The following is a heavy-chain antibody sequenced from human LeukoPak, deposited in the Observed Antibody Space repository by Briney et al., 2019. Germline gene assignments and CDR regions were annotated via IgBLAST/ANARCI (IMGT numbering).Heavy chain of an antibody. Sequence: SETLSLTCTVSGYSISSGYYWGWIRQPPGKGLEWIGSNYHSGSTYYNPSLKSRVTISVDTSKNQFSLKLSSVTAADTAVYYCARGPGGYYGSGSYPLDYWGQGTLVTVSS. CDR3: ARGPGGYYGSGSYPLDY. V-gene: IGHV4-38-2*02. D-gene: IGHD3-10*01. J-gene: IGHJ4*02. CDR1: GYSISSGYY. CDR2: NYHSGST.